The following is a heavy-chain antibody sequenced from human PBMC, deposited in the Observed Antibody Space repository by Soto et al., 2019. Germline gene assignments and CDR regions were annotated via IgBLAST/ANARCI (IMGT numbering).Heavy chain of an antibody. CDR2: IIPIFGTA. J-gene: IGHJ5*02. V-gene: IGHV1-69*12. CDR1: GGTFSSYA. D-gene: IGHD2-2*01. CDR3: ASLVPAVARFDP. Sequence: QVQLVQSGAEVKKPGSSVKVSCKASGGTFSSYAISWVRQAPGQGLEWMGGIIPIFGTANYAQKFQGRVRISAXXSTSTAYMELSSLRSEDTAVYYCASLVPAVARFDPWGQGTLVTVSS.